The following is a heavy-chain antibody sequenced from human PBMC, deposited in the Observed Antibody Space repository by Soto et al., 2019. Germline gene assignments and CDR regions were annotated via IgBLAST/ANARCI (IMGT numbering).Heavy chain of an antibody. V-gene: IGHV3-23*01. D-gene: IGHD3-10*01. CDR2: VSGSGRRT. J-gene: IGHJ6*02. CDR3: AKDQEFGSRSYETGMDV. Sequence: EVQLLQSGGGSVRPGGSLTLSCEASGSSISTYPMNWVRQAPGKGLEWVSTVSGSGRRTYYADSVKGCFTVSRDNSQNIVLLHMSGLRADDTATYFCAKDQEFGSRSYETGMDVWGQGTTVVVSS. CDR1: GSSISTYP.